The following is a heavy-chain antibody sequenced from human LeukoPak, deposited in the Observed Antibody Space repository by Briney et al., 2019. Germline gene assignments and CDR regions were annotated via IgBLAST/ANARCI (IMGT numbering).Heavy chain of an antibody. J-gene: IGHJ4*02. CDR2: VSNDAYNK. Sequence: GSLRLSCAASGLTFSTYAMHWVRQAPGKGLEWVAVVSNDAYNKYYSDSVKGRFTISRDNSRNTLYLQMNSLRPEDTAVYYCARDFSGASRIDFWGQGALVSVSS. D-gene: IGHD4/OR15-4a*01. CDR3: ARDFSGASRIDF. V-gene: IGHV3-30-3*01. CDR1: GLTFSTYA.